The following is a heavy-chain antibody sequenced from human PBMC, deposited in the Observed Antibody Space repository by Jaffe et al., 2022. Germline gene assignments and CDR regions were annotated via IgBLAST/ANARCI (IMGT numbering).Heavy chain of an antibody. V-gene: IGHV3-48*03. CDR2: ISSSGSTI. J-gene: IGHJ6*03. CDR1: GFTFSSYE. Sequence: EVQLVESGGGLVQPGGSLRLSCAASGFTFSSYEMNWVRQAPGKGLEWVSYISSSGSTIYYADSVKGRFTISRDNAKNSLYLQMNSLRAEDTAVYYCASEKGYYYDSSGFNRDDYYYYYMDVWGKGTTVTVSS. D-gene: IGHD3-22*01. CDR3: ASEKGYYYDSSGFNRDDYYYYYMDV.